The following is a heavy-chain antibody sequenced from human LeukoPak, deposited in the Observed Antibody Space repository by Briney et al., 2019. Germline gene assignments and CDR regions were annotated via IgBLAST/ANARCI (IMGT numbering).Heavy chain of an antibody. CDR3: AKYATGGDY. CDR1: GFTFSTYS. CDR2: IGGNGGAT. J-gene: IGHJ4*02. D-gene: IGHD2-8*01. Sequence: PGGSLRLSCAASGFTFSTYSMNWVRQDPGKGLEWVSSIGGNGGATYYADSVKGRFTISRDNSKNTLNLHMNSLRAEDTAVYYCAKYATGGDYWSQGTLVTVSS. V-gene: IGHV3-23*01.